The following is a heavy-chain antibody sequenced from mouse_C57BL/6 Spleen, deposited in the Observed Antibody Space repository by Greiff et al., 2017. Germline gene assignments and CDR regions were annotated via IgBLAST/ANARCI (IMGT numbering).Heavy chain of an antibody. J-gene: IGHJ2*01. CDR2: IDPSDSYT. D-gene: IGHD1-1*01. Sequence: QVQLQQPGAELVKPGASVKLSCKASGYTFTSYWMQWVKQRPGQGLEWIGEIDPSDSYTNYNQQFKGKATLTVDTSSSTAYMQLSSLTSEDSAVYYCARFMYYGSSYPYYFDYWGQGTTLTVSS. V-gene: IGHV1-50*01. CDR1: GYTFTSYW. CDR3: ARFMYYGSSYPYYFDY.